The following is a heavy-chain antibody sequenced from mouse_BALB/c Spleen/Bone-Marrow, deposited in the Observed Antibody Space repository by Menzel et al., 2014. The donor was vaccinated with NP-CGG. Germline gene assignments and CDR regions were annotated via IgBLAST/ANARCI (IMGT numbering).Heavy chain of an antibody. CDR3: ARWEYYAMDY. Sequence: EVQLQQSGAELVKPGASVKLSCTASGFNIKDTYMHWVKQRPEQGLEWIGRVDPANGNTKYDPKFQGKATITADTSSNTAYLQLSSLTSEDTAVYYCARWEYYAMDYWGQGTSVAVSS. J-gene: IGHJ4*01. CDR1: GFNIKDTY. V-gene: IGHV14-3*02. CDR2: VDPANGNT. D-gene: IGHD4-1*01.